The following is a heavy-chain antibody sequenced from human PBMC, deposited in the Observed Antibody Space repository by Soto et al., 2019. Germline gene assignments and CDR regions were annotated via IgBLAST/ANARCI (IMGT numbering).Heavy chain of an antibody. CDR3: ARDRAYDILTGYWHNWFAP. J-gene: IGHJ5*02. CDR2: IYYSGST. Sequence: SETLSLTCTVSGGSISSYYWSWIRQPPGKGLEWIGYIYYSGSTNYNPSLKSRVTISVDTSKNQFSLKLSSVTAADTAVYYCARDRAYDILTGYWHNWFAPWGQVTLVTVS. CDR1: GGSISSYY. V-gene: IGHV4-59*01. D-gene: IGHD3-9*01.